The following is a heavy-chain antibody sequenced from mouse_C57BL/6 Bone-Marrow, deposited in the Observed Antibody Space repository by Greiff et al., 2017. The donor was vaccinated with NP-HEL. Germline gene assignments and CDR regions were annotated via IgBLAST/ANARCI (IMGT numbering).Heavy chain of an antibody. J-gene: IGHJ4*01. Sequence: QVQLQQPGAELVRPGTSVKLSCKASGYTFTSYWMHWVKQRPGQGLEWIGVIDPSDSYTNYNQKFKGKATLTVDTSSSTAYMQLSSLTSEDSAVYYCAREGNYDYDGGYYAMDYWGQGTSVTVSS. D-gene: IGHD2-4*01. CDR1: GYTFTSYW. CDR2: IDPSDSYT. V-gene: IGHV1-59*01. CDR3: AREGNYDYDGGYYAMDY.